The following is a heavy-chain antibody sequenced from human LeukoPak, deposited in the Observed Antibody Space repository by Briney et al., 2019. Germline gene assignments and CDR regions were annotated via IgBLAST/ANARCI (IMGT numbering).Heavy chain of an antibody. Sequence: GASVKVSCKASGYTFTSYGISWVRQAPGQGLEWMGWISAYNGNTNYAQKLQGRVTMTTDTSTSTAYMELRSLRSDDTAVYYCARGGRTCSGGTRYERAFDIWGQGTMVTVSS. CDR3: ARGGRTCSGGTRYERAFDI. V-gene: IGHV1-18*01. D-gene: IGHD2-15*01. CDR1: GYTFTSYG. J-gene: IGHJ3*02. CDR2: ISAYNGNT.